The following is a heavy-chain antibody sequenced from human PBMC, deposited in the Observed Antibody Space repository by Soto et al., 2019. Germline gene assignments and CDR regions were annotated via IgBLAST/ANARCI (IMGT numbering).Heavy chain of an antibody. CDR2: IWYDGSNK. D-gene: IGHD6-6*01. V-gene: IGHV3-33*01. CDR3: ARRDSSSSHYYYYMDV. Sequence: GGSLRLSCAASGFTFSSYGMHWVRQAPGKGLEWVAVIWYDGSNKYYADSVKGRFTISRDNSKNTLYLQMNSLRAEDTAVYYCARRDSSSSHYYYYMDVWGKGTTVTVSS. CDR1: GFTFSSYG. J-gene: IGHJ6*03.